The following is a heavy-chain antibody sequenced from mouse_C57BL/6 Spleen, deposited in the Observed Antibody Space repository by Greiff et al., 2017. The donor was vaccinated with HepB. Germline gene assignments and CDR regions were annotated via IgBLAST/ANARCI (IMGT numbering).Heavy chain of an antibody. J-gene: IGHJ4*01. V-gene: IGHV1-81*01. CDR2: IYPRSGNT. Sequence: VKLQESGAELARPGASVKLSCKASGYTFTSYGISWVKQRTGQGLEWIGEIYPRSGNTYYNEKFKGKATLTADKSSSTAYMELRSLTSEDSAVYFCHYAMDYWGQGTSVTVSS. CDR1: GYTFTSYG. CDR3: HYAMDY.